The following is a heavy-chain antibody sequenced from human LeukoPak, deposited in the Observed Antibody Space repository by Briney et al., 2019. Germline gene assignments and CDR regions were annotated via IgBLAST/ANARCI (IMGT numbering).Heavy chain of an antibody. CDR3: ARDLIVETTTKSGGRVDYYCYGMDV. Sequence: GGSLRLSCAPSGFTVSSTYMSWVRQAPGRGLEWGSVIYSGGGTYYADPVKGRFTISRHNSKNTPYLQMNSLRAEDTAVYYCARDLIVETTTKSGGRVDYYCYGMDVWGQGTTVTVSS. D-gene: IGHD5-18*01. CDR2: IYSGGGT. J-gene: IGHJ6*02. V-gene: IGHV3-53*04. CDR1: GFTVSSTY.